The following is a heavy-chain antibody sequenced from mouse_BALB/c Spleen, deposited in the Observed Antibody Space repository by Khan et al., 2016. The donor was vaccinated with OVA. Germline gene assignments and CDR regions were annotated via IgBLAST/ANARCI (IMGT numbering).Heavy chain of an antibody. J-gene: IGHJ2*01. CDR1: GYSITSGSA. Sequence: EVKLLESGPGLVKPSQSLSLTCTVTGYSITSGSAWNWIRQFPGNKLEWMGYISYSGVTSYTPSLKSRISITRDTSKNQFFLQLNSVTTEDTATYYCARGNYYEYYFDYWGQGTTLTVSS. V-gene: IGHV3-2*02. D-gene: IGHD1-1*01. CDR2: ISYSGVT. CDR3: ARGNYYEYYFDY.